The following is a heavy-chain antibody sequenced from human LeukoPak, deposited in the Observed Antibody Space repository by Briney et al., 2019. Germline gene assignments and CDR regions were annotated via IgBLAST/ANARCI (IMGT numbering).Heavy chain of an antibody. Sequence: GSLRLSCAASGFTFSSYEMNWVRQAPGKGLEWVSYISSSGSTIYYADSVKGRFTISRDNAKNSLYQQMNSLRAEDTAVYYCAREPRRWSGYFDYWGQGTLVTVSS. J-gene: IGHJ4*02. CDR2: ISSSGSTI. V-gene: IGHV3-48*03. D-gene: IGHD3-3*01. CDR3: AREPRRWSGYFDY. CDR1: GFTFSSYE.